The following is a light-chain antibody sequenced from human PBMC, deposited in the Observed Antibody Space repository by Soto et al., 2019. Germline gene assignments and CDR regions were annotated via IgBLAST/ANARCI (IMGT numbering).Light chain of an antibody. CDR1: QRVSSN. Sequence: DIVLTQSPATLSLSPGERATLSCRASQRVSSNLAWYQQKPGQAPRLLIYGASTRATGIPARFSGSGSGTEFTLTISSLQSEDFAVYYCQQYNNWPWTFGQGTKVDIK. CDR3: QQYNNWPWT. V-gene: IGKV3-15*01. J-gene: IGKJ1*01. CDR2: GAS.